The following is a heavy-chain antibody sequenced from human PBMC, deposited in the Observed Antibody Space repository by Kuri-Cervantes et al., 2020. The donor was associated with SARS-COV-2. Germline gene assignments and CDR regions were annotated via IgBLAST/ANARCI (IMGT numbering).Heavy chain of an antibody. CDR3: ARDTVGGNWFDP. CDR1: GGSISSYY. CDR2: IYTSGST. J-gene: IGHJ5*02. Sequence: SETLSLTCTVAGGSISSYYWSWIRQPAGKGLEWIGRIYTSGSTNYNPSLKGRVTMSLDTSKNQYSLKLGSVTAADTAVYYCARDTVGGNWFDPWAREPWSPSPQ. D-gene: IGHD4-11*01. V-gene: IGHV4-4*07.